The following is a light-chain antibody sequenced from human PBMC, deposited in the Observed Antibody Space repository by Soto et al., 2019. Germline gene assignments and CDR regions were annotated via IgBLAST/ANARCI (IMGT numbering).Light chain of an antibody. Sequence: EIVMTQSPATLSVSPGESATLSCRASQSVGSSLAWYQQKPGQAPRLLIYGASTRATGIPARFSGSGSGTEFTITISSLQSEDFAVYCCHQCNKWPQHKFGQGT. J-gene: IGKJ2*01. V-gene: IGKV3-15*01. CDR3: HQCNKWPQHK. CDR1: QSVGSS. CDR2: GAS.